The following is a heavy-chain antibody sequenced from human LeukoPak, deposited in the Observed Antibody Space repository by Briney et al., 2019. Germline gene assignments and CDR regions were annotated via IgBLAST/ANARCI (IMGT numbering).Heavy chain of an antibody. V-gene: IGHV3-33*08. CDR1: GFTFSSYG. CDR2: IWYDGSNK. D-gene: IGHD3-10*01. Sequence: PGGSLRLSCAASGFTFSSYGMHWVRQAPGKGLEWVAVIWYDGSNKYYADSVKGRFTISRDNSKNTLYLQMSSLRAEDTAVYYCARKVHYYGSGSSYGMDVWGKGTTVTVSS. CDR3: ARKVHYYGSGSSYGMDV. J-gene: IGHJ6*04.